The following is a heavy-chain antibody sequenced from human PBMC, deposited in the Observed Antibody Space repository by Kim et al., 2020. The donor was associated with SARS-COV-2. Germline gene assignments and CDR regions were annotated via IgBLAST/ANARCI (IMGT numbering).Heavy chain of an antibody. J-gene: IGHJ3*02. CDR1: GFTFSSYA. CDR3: AKVFPYYYDSSGYLGAFDI. D-gene: IGHD3-22*01. CDR2: ISGSGGST. Sequence: GGSLRLSCAASGFTFSSYAMSWVRQAPGKGLEWVSAISGSGGSTYYADSVKGRFTISRDNSKNTLYLQMNSLRAEDMAVYYCAKVFPYYYDSSGYLGAFDIWGQGTMVTVSS. V-gene: IGHV3-23*01.